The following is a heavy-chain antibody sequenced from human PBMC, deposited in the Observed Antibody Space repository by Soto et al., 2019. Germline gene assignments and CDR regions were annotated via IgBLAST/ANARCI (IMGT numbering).Heavy chain of an antibody. V-gene: IGHV1-18*01. CDR3: ARVVLGAEAWFGP. CDR2: ISLYSDGT. Sequence: ASVKVSCKTSGYTFSNYGITWVRQAPGQPLEWLGWISLYSDGTNYAQKFQGRVSMTTDTSTTTAYMELRSLRSDDTAVYYCARVVLGAEAWFGPWGQGTLVTVSS. J-gene: IGHJ5*02. CDR1: GYTFSNYG. D-gene: IGHD2-2*01.